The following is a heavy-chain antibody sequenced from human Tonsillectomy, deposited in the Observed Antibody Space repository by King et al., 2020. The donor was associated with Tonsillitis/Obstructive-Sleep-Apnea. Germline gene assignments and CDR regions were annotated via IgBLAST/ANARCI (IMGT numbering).Heavy chain of an antibody. CDR2: IDYSGST. J-gene: IGHJ3*02. Sequence: VQLQESGPGLVKPSETLSLTCTVSGGSISSYYWSWIRPPPGKGLEWIGYIDYSGSTKYNPSLKSRVTISVDTSKNQFSLRLISVTAADTAVYYCAREGDAVDAFDIWGQGTMVTVSS. CDR1: GGSISSYY. CDR3: AREGDAVDAFDI. V-gene: IGHV4-59*01. D-gene: IGHD3-16*01.